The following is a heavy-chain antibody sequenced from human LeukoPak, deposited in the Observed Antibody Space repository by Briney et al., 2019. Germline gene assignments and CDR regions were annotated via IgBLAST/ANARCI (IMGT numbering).Heavy chain of an antibody. CDR2: ISAYNGNT. CDR1: GYTFTSYG. CDR3: ARDQALVRSSSWEKNYYYYYMDV. V-gene: IGHV1-18*01. D-gene: IGHD6-13*01. Sequence: GASVKVSCKASGYTFTSYGISWVRQAPGQGLEWMGWISAYNGNTNYAQKLQGRVTMTTDTSTSTAYMELRSLRSDDTAVYYCARDQALVRSSSWEKNYYYYYMDVWGKGTTVTISS. J-gene: IGHJ6*03.